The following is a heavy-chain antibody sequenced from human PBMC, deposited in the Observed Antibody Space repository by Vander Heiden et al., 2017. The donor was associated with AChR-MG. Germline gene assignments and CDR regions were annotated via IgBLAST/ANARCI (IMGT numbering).Heavy chain of an antibody. CDR1: GGSISSYH. V-gene: IGHV4-59*01. J-gene: IGHJ5*02. CDR3: AREIVDCYYSSGYQGWFDP. Sequence: VPLQESGPGLVKPSETLSPNCTAPGGSISSYHGSWILQPPGKGLEWIGYIYYRGTTNYNPSLKSRVTLSVETSKSQFSLKLSPVTAADPVVYYCAREIVDCYYSSGYQGWFDPWGRVPLVTV. D-gene: IGHD3-22*01. CDR2: IYYRGTT.